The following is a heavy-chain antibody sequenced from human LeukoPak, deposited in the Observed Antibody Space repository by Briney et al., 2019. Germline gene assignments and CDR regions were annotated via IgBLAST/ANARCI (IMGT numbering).Heavy chain of an antibody. V-gene: IGHV4-4*07. J-gene: IGHJ4*02. CDR1: GGSISSYY. CDR3: ARETVTTGFDY. CDR2: IYTSGST. D-gene: IGHD4-17*01. Sequence: SETLSLTCTVSGGSISSYYWSWIRQPAGKGMEWIGRIYTSGSTNYNPSHKSRVTMSVDTSKNQFSLKLSSVTAADTAVYYCARETVTTGFDYWGQGTLVTVSS.